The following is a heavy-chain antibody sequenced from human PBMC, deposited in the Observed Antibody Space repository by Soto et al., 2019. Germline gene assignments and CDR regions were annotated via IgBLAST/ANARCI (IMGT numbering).Heavy chain of an antibody. CDR3: ARNLEFRDGYISHFDY. D-gene: IGHD5-18*01. CDR1: GGTFRNYF. Sequence: GASVKVSCKASGGTFRNYFFSWVRRAPGQGLEWMGGIFPIFGTANYAQKFQGRVAITADESTSTAYMELSSLTSEDTAVYYCARNLEFRDGYISHFDYWGQGTLVTVSS. CDR2: IFPIFGTA. V-gene: IGHV1-69*13. J-gene: IGHJ4*02.